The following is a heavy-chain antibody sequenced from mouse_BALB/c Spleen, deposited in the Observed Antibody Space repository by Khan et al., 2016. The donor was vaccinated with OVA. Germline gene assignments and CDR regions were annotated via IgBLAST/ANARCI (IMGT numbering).Heavy chain of an antibody. V-gene: IGHV1-7*01. CDR2: INPSTGYT. D-gene: IGHD6-1*01. CDR1: GYTFTSYW. J-gene: IGHJ4*01. CDR3: AASILFYYSMDY. Sequence: QVQLKQSGAELAKPGASVKMSCKASGYTFTSYWMHWVKQRPGQGLEWIGYINPSTGYTEYNQKFKDKATLTTDKSSSTAYMQLSSLTSEDSAVXYCAASILFYYSMDYWGQGTSVTVSS.